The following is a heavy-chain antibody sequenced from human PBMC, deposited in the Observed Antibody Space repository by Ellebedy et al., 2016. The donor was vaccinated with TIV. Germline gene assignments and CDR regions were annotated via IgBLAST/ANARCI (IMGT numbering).Heavy chain of an antibody. V-gene: IGHV5-51*01. CDR2: IYPGDSDT. J-gene: IGHJ4*02. Sequence: GESLKISXKGSGYSFTSYWIGWVRQMPGKGLEWMGIIYPGDSDTRYSPSFQGQVTISADKSISTAYLQWSSLKASDTAMYYCARRSSWLGGDFDYWGQGTLVTVSS. CDR3: ARRSSWLGGDFDY. D-gene: IGHD6-13*01. CDR1: GYSFTSYW.